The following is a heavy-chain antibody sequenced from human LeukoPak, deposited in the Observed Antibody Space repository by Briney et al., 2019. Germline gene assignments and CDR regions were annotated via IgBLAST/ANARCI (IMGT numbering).Heavy chain of an antibody. CDR2: IYTSGST. D-gene: IGHD6-19*01. Sequence: SETLSLTCTVSGGSISSYYWSWIRQPAGKGLEWIGRIYTSGSTNYNPSLKSRVTMSVDTSKDQLSLKLSSVTAADTAVYYCARDSGYSSGWYNDYWGQGTLVTVSS. CDR3: ARDSGYSSGWYNDY. V-gene: IGHV4-4*07. CDR1: GGSISSYY. J-gene: IGHJ4*02.